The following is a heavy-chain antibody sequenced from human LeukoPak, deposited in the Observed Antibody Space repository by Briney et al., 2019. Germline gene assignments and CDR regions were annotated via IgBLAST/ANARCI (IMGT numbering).Heavy chain of an antibody. V-gene: IGHV1-46*01. CDR2: INPSGGST. J-gene: IGHJ4*02. CDR3: ATPRPMYTSGWFFALDY. CDR1: GYTFTSYY. Sequence: ASVKVSCKASGYTFTSYYLYWVRQAPGQGLEWMGVINPSGGSTTSAQKFQGRVTMTRDTSTSTVYMELRSLRSEDTAVYYCATPRPMYTSGWFFALDYWGQGTLVTVSS. D-gene: IGHD6-19*01.